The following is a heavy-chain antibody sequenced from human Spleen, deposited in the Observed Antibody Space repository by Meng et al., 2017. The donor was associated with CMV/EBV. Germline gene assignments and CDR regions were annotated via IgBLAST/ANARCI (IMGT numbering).Heavy chain of an antibody. CDR3: ARGSVAGTNLYYYYGMDV. J-gene: IGHJ6*02. Sequence: SFSGYYWSWIRQPPGKGLEWIGEINHSGSTNYNPSLKSRVTISVDTSKNQFSLKLSSVTAADTAVYYCARGSVAGTNLYYYYGMDVWGQGTTVTVSS. V-gene: IGHV4-34*01. CDR1: SFSGYY. D-gene: IGHD6-19*01. CDR2: INHSGST.